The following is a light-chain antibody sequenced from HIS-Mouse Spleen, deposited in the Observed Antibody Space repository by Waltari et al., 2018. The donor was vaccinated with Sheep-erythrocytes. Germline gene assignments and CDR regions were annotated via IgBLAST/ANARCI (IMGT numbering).Light chain of an antibody. V-gene: IGLV2-14*01. J-gene: IGLJ1*01. CDR3: YSTDSSGNHRV. Sequence: QSALTQPASVSGSPGQSITISCTGTSSDVGGYNYVSWYQQHPGKAPKLMIYEDSKRPSGIPERFSGSSSGTMATLTISGAQVEDEADYYCYSTDSSGNHRVFGTGTKVTVL. CDR1: SSDVGGYNY. CDR2: EDS.